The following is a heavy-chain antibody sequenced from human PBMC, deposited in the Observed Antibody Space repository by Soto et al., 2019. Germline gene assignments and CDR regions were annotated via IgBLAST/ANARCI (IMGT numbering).Heavy chain of an antibody. Sequence: EVQLLESGGGLVKPGGSLRLSCAASGFTFRSYGMMWVRQAPGKGLEWVSAISQGAGGKTYYAASVKDRFTISRDDSKNTLYLQMDSLRPEYTAQYYCEGCNYDFWGQGTQVTVSS. CDR1: GFTFRSYG. CDR2: ISQGAGGKT. CDR3: EGCNYDF. V-gene: IGHV3-23*01. D-gene: IGHD1-7*01. J-gene: IGHJ4*02.